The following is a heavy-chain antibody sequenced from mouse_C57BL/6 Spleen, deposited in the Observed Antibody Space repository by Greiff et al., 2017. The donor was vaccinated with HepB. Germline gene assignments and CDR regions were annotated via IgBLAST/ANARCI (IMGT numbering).Heavy chain of an antibody. Sequence: VQLQQSGPELVKPGASVKISCKASGYSFTGYYMNWVKQSPEKSLEWIGEINPSTGGTTYNQKFKAKATLTVDKSSSTAYMQLKSLTSEDSAVYYCARSGITPLFDYWGQGTTLTVSS. CDR1: GYSFTGYY. CDR3: ARSGITPLFDY. D-gene: IGHD2-4*01. V-gene: IGHV1-42*01. CDR2: INPSTGGT. J-gene: IGHJ2*01.